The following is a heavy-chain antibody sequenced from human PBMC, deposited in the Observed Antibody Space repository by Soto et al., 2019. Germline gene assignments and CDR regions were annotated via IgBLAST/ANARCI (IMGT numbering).Heavy chain of an antibody. CDR2: IYPGDSDT. D-gene: IGHD2-8*01. V-gene: IGHV5-51*01. CDR1: GYSFTSYW. Sequence: VESRKISCKGSGYSFTSYWIGWVRQMPGKGLEWMGIIYPGDSDTRYSPSFQGQVTISADKSISTAYLQWSSLKASDTAMYYCAFPPTNGINGMDVWGQGTTVTVSS. CDR3: AFPPTNGINGMDV. J-gene: IGHJ6*02.